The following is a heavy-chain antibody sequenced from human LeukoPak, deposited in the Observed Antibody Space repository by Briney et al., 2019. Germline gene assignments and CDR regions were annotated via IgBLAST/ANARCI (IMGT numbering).Heavy chain of an antibody. CDR1: GGTFSSYA. CDR3: ARAGLVDTAMGVVDYYYMDV. J-gene: IGHJ6*03. Sequence: GASVKVSCKASGGTFSSYAISWVRQAPGQGLEWMGGIIPIFGTANYAQKFQGRVTITADKSTSTAYMELSSLRSEDTAVYYCARAGLVDTAMGVVDYYYMDVWGKGTTVTVSS. V-gene: IGHV1-69*06. D-gene: IGHD5-18*01. CDR2: IIPIFGTA.